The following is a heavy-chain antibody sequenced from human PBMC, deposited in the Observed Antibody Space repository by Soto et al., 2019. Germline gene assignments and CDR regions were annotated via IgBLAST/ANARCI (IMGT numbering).Heavy chain of an antibody. CDR1: GFSFSDYA. J-gene: IGHJ4*02. Sequence: EVQLVESGGGLVQPGGSLRLSCAASGFSFSDYAMHWVRQAPGKGLEYVSGVSSNGGTTYHADSVKGRYRISRDNSKNTLYLQMGSLRTEDMAVYYCARDSDLDYWGQGTLVTVSS. CDR2: VSSNGGTT. V-gene: IGHV3-64*07. CDR3: ARDSDLDY.